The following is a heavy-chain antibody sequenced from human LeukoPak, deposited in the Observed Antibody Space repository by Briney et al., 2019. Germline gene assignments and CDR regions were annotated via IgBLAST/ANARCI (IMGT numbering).Heavy chain of an antibody. J-gene: IGHJ4*02. V-gene: IGHV1-46*01. D-gene: IGHD5-18*01. CDR2: INPSDGST. CDR1: GYSFTSYY. Sequence: EASVKVSCKASGYSFTSYYIHCVRHAPGQGREWLGIINPSDGSTTYAQKFQGRVTMSRDTSTSTVYMELSSLRSDDTAVFYCARIWDRYGFMDYWGQGTLVTVSS. CDR3: ARIWDRYGFMDY.